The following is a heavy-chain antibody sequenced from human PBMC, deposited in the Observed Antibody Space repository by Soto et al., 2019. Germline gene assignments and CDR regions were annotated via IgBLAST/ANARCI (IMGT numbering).Heavy chain of an antibody. CDR3: SRKPKYIVVVPAAMLSVWFDP. Sequence: KPGGSLRLSCTASGFTFGDYAMSWFRQAPGKGLEWVGFIRSKAYGGTTEYAASVKGRFTISRDDSKIIAYLQMNSLKTEYTAVYYCSRKPKYIVVVPAAMLSVWFDPWGQGTLVTVSS. J-gene: IGHJ5*02. CDR2: IRSKAYGGTT. D-gene: IGHD2-2*01. CDR1: GFTFGDYA. V-gene: IGHV3-49*05.